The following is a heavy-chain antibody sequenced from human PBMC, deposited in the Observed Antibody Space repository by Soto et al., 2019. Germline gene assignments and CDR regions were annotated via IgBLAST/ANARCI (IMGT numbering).Heavy chain of an antibody. CDR3: ARDPGLWNYYYGMDV. J-gene: IGHJ6*02. CDR2: ISAYNGNT. D-gene: IGHD1-1*01. Sequence: ASVKVSCKASGYTFTSYGISWVRQAPGQGLEWMGWISAYNGNTNYAQKLQGRVTMTTDTSTSTAYMELRSLRSDDTAVYYCARDPGLWNYYYGMDVWGQGTTVTVSS. V-gene: IGHV1-18*04. CDR1: GYTFTSYG.